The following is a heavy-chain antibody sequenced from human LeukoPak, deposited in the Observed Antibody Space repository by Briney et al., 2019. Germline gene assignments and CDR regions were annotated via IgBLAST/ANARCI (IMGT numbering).Heavy chain of an antibody. D-gene: IGHD6-19*01. CDR3: ARGGSSGWYYFDY. J-gene: IGHJ4*02. V-gene: IGHV3-23*01. Sequence: QPGGSLRLSCAASGFTFSSYWMSWVRQAPGKGLEWVSAISGSGAKTYYADSVKGRFTISRDNSKNTLYLQMNSLRAEDTAVYYCARGGSSGWYYFDYWGQGTLVTVSS. CDR2: ISGSGAKT. CDR1: GFTFSSYW.